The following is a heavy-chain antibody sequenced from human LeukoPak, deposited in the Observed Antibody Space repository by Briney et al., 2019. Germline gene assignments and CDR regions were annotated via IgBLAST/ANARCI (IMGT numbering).Heavy chain of an antibody. J-gene: IGHJ3*02. CDR2: ISESGGST. Sequence: GGSLRLSCAASEFTFTNYAMRWVRQAPGKGLGWVSSISESGGSTYYADSGKGRFTISRDNSKNTLYLQMNSLRVEDTAVYYCAKGNAAFDIWGQGTMVIVSS. V-gene: IGHV3-23*01. CDR1: EFTFTNYA. D-gene: IGHD1-1*01. CDR3: AKGNAAFDI.